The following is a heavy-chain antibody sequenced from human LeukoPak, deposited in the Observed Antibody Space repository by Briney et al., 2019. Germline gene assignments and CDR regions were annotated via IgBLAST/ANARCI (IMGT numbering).Heavy chain of an antibody. CDR3: AKPAGWYYDSSGYFNY. J-gene: IGHJ4*02. CDR1: GFTFSSYA. CDR2: ISGSGTST. D-gene: IGHD3-22*01. Sequence: GGSLILSCAASGFTFSSYAMNWVRQAPGKGLEWVSGISGSGTSTYYADSVKGRFTISRDNSKNTLYLQMNSLRAEDTAVYYCAKPAGWYYDSSGYFNYWGQGILVTVSS. V-gene: IGHV3-23*01.